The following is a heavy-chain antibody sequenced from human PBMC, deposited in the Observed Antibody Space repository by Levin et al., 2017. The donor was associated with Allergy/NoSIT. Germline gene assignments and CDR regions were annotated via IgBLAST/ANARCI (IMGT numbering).Heavy chain of an antibody. CDR2: ISGSGDRT. CDR1: GFTFSNLA. J-gene: IGHJ4*02. V-gene: IGHV3-23*01. D-gene: IGHD6-13*01. Sequence: QSGGSLRLSCGASGFTFSNLAMSWVRQAPGKGLEWVSAISGSGDRTYYVDSVKGRFTISRDNSKNTLYLQMNSLRVEDTAVYYCARVAQQLVLAYFFDYWGQGTLVTVSS. CDR3: ARVAQQLVLAYFFDY.